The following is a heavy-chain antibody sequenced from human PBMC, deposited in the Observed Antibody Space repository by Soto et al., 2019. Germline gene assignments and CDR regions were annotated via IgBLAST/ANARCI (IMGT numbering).Heavy chain of an antibody. D-gene: IGHD3-22*01. J-gene: IGHJ6*02. CDR3: ARDSFSSYYDSSGYYYDHYYYGMDV. CDR2: ISSSSSYI. V-gene: IGHV3-21*01. Sequence: GGSLRLSCAASGFTFSSYSMNWVRQAPGKGLEWVSSISSSSSYIYYADSVKGRFTISRDNAKNSLYLQMNSLRAEDTAVYYCARDSFSSYYDSSGYYYDHYYYGMDVWGQGTTVTVSS. CDR1: GFTFSSYS.